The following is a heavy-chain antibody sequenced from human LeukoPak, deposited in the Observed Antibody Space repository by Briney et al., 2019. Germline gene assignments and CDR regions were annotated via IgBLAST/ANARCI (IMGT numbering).Heavy chain of an antibody. CDR1: GFTFSSYS. CDR3: ARGAFLVAEEGFDY. CDR2: ISSSSYI. D-gene: IGHD2-15*01. Sequence: GGSLRLSCAASGFTFSSYSMNWVRQAPGKGLEWVSSISSSSYIYYADSVKGRFTISRDNAKNSLYLQMNSLRAEDTAVYYCARGAFLVAEEGFDYWGQGTLVTVSS. V-gene: IGHV3-21*01. J-gene: IGHJ4*02.